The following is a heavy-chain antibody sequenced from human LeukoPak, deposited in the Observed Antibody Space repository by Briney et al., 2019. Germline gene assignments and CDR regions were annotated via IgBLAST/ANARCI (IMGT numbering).Heavy chain of an antibody. CDR3: ASAYYYDSSGYYSRYFDY. V-gene: IGHV1-24*01. CDR2: FDPEDGET. D-gene: IGHD3-22*01. CDR1: GYTLTELS. Sequence: ASVKVSCKVSGYTLTELSKHWVRQAPGKGLEWMGGFDPEDGETIYAQKFQGRVTMTEDTSTDTAYMELSSLRSEDTAVYYCASAYYYDSSGYYSRYFDYWGQGTLVTVSS. J-gene: IGHJ4*02.